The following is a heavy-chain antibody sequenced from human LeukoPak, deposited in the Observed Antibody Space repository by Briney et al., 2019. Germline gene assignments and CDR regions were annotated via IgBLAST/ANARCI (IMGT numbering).Heavy chain of an antibody. J-gene: IGHJ4*02. CDR3: AKDGRGYYGSGSYF. D-gene: IGHD3-10*01. V-gene: IGHV3-23*01. Sequence: GGPLRLSCAASGFTFSSYAMSWVRQAPGKGLEWVLAISGSGGSTYYADSVKGRFTISRDNSKNTLYLQMNSLRAEDTAVYYCAKDGRGYYGSGSYFWGQGTLVTVSS. CDR1: GFTFSSYA. CDR2: ISGSGGST.